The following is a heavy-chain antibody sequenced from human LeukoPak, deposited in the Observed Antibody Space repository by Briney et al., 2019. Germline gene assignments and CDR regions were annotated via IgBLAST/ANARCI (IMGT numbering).Heavy chain of an antibody. CDR3: ARACSSFTCGTRGGVYAVDI. Sequence: GGSLRLSCSASGFTFNAYSMDWVRQAPGKGLEWVSFIGSSGGSISYADSVKGRFTISRENAKNSLYLQMSSRRAEDTAVYYCARACSSFTCGTRGGVYAVDIWGQGTMVTVSS. V-gene: IGHV3-21*01. CDR2: IGSSGGSI. D-gene: IGHD2-2*01. CDR1: GFTFNAYS. J-gene: IGHJ3*02.